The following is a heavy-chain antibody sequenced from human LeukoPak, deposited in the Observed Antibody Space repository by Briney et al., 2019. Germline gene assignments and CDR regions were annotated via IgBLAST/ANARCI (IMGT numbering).Heavy chain of an antibody. CDR2: IKQDGSEK. CDR3: ARDGREGSSPRDYYYYYGMDV. D-gene: IGHD6-13*01. V-gene: IGHV3-7*01. CDR1: GFTFSSYW. Sequence: PGGSLRLSCAASGFTFSSYWMSWVRQAPGKGLEWVANIKQDGSEKYYVDSVKGRFTISRDNAKNSLYLQMNSLRAEDTAVHYCARDGREGSSPRDYYYYYGMDVWGQGTTVTVSS. J-gene: IGHJ6*02.